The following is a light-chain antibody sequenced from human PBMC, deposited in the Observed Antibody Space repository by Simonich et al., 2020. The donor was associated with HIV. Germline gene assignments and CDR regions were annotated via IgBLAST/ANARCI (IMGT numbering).Light chain of an antibody. Sequence: DIQMTQSPSSLSASVGDRVTITCRASQGISSYLNWYQQKPGKAPKLLIYAASSLQSGVPSRFSGSGSGTDFTLTISSLQPEDFAVYYCQQYGSSPRWTFGQGTKVEIK. CDR3: QQYGSSPRWT. V-gene: IGKV1-39*01. J-gene: IGKJ1*01. CDR2: AAS. CDR1: QGISSY.